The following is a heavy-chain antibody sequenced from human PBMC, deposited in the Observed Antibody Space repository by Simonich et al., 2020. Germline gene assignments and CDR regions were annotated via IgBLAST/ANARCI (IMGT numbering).Heavy chain of an antibody. CDR3: ARGGLYFDY. CDR1: GGSISSYY. Sequence: QVQLQESGPGLVKPSETLSLTCTVSGGSISSYYWSWIRQPPGKGLEWIGFIYYSGSTNYHPSLKRRVTISVDTSKNQFSLKLSSVTAADTAVYYCARGGLYFDYWGQGTLVTVSS. J-gene: IGHJ4*02. CDR2: IYYSGST. D-gene: IGHD2-15*01. V-gene: IGHV4-59*01.